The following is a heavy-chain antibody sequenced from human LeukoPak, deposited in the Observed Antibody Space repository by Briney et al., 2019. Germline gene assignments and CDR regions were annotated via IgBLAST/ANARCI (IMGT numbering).Heavy chain of an antibody. J-gene: IGHJ3*02. Sequence: SETLSLTCTVSGGSISRYYWRWIRQPPGKGLEWIGYIYYSESTNYNPSLKSRVTISIDTSKNQFSLKLSSVTAADTAVYYCALRRPFGAFDIWGQGRMVTVSS. CDR3: ALRRPFGAFDI. CDR1: GGSISRYY. V-gene: IGHV4-59*08. CDR2: IYYSEST. D-gene: IGHD6-6*01.